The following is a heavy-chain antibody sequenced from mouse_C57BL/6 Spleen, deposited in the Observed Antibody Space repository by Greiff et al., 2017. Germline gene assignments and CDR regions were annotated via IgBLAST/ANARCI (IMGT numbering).Heavy chain of an antibody. V-gene: IGHV1-64*01. CDR2: IHPNSGST. CDR1: GYTFTSYW. Sequence: VQLQQPGAELVKPGASVKLSCKASGYTFTSYWMHWVKQRPGQGLEWIGMIHPNSGSTNYNEKFKSKATLTVDKSSSTAYMQLSSLTSEDSAVYYCARLGQGYYFDYWGQGTTLTVSS. CDR3: ARLGQGYYFDY. J-gene: IGHJ2*01. D-gene: IGHD3-3*01.